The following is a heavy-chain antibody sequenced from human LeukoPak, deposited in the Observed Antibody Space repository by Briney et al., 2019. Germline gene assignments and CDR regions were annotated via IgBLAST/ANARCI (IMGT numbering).Heavy chain of an antibody. J-gene: IGHJ4*02. CDR2: ISSSSSYI. CDR1: GFTYSSYS. CDR3: AKVPYYDSSNDY. D-gene: IGHD3-22*01. Sequence: PGGSLRLSCAASGFTYSSYSMNWVRQAPGKGLEWVSSISSSSSYIYYADSVKGRFTISRDNAKNTLYLQMNSLRAEDTAVYYCAKVPYYDSSNDYWGQGTLVTVSS. V-gene: IGHV3-21*04.